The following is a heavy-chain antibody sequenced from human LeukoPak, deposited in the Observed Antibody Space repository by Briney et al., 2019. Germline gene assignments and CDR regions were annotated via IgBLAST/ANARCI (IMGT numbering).Heavy chain of an antibody. V-gene: IGHV3-7*04. D-gene: IGHD5-24*01. J-gene: IGHJ4*02. CDR2: IKQDGGEK. CDR1: GITFSRYW. Sequence: SGGSLRLSCVDSGITFSRYWMSWVRQAPGKGLEWVANIKQDGGEKYYVDSVRGRFTISRDNAKNSLYLQMNSLRAEDTAIYYCTRVGYIDEGIDYWGQGTLVTVSS. CDR3: TRVGYIDEGIDY.